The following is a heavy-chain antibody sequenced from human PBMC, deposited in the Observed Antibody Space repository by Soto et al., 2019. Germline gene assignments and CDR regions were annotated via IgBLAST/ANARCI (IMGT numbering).Heavy chain of an antibody. V-gene: IGHV1-18*01. CDR1: GYTFTSYG. D-gene: IGHD6-19*01. J-gene: IGHJ4*02. CDR3: ARDCPNSSGWWDVDY. CDR2: ISAYNGNT. Sequence: ASVRSCKASGYTFTSYGISWVRQAPGQGPEWMGWISAYNGNTNYAQKLQGRVTMTTDTSTSTAYMELRSLRSDDTAVYYCARDCPNSSGWWDVDYWGQGTLVTVSS.